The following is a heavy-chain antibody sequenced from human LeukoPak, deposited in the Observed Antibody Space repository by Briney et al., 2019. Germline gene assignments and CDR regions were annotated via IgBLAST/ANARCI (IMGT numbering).Heavy chain of an antibody. CDR3: ARDLVYGSGSCGH. Sequence: GGSLRLSCAASGFTFSNYWMQWVRQAPGKGLVWVSRINGKGGTSYADSVKGRFTISRDNTKNTVHLQMNSLRAEDTAVYYCARDLVYGSGSCGHWGQGTLVTVSS. CDR1: GFTFSNYW. D-gene: IGHD3-10*01. J-gene: IGHJ4*02. V-gene: IGHV3-74*01. CDR2: INGKGGT.